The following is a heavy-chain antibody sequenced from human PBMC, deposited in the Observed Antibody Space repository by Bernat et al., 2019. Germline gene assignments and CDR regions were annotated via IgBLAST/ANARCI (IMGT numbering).Heavy chain of an antibody. J-gene: IGHJ3*02. CDR3: AKDPNGYYVGAFDM. CDR2: ISGRGDGT. Sequence: EVQLVESGGGLVQPGGSLRLSCAASGFTLGTYGVTWVRQAPGKGLEWVSSISGRGDGTFYADSVKGRFTISRDNSKNTVYLQMNSLRDEDTALYFCAKDPNGYYVGAFDMWGQGTLVTVSS. D-gene: IGHD4-17*01. CDR1: GFTLGTYG. V-gene: IGHV3-23*04.